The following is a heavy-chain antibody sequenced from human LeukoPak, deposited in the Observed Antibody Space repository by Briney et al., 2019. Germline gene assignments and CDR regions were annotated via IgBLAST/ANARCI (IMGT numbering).Heavy chain of an antibody. V-gene: IGHV4-34*01. CDR1: GGSFSGYY. CDR3: ARGEVGATTVTGDY. Sequence: PSETLSLTCAVYGGSFSGYYWSWIRQPPGKGLEWIGEINHSGSTNYNPSLKSRVTISVDTSKNQFSLKLSSVTAADTAVYYCARGEVGATTVTGDYWGQGTLVTVSS. J-gene: IGHJ4*02. CDR2: INHSGST. D-gene: IGHD1-26*01.